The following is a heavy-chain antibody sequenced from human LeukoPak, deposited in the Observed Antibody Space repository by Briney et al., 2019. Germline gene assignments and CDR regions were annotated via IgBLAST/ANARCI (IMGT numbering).Heavy chain of an antibody. Sequence: ETLSLTCVVSGGSISSTSYYWGWIRQPPGKGLEWVSVSSGSGTHTYYAASVKGRFTISRDNSNNTLYLQMNSLRAEDTAVYYCARDQEYSNYDLAPNYYYYYYMDVWDKGTTVTVSS. CDR3: ARDQEYSNYDLAPNYYYYYYMDV. V-gene: IGHV3-23*01. CDR1: GGSISSTSYY. J-gene: IGHJ6*03. CDR2: SSGSGTHT. D-gene: IGHD4-11*01.